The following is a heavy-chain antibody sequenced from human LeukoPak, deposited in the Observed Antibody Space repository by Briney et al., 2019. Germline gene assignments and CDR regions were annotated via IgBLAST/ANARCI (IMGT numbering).Heavy chain of an antibody. CDR3: ARHGVLYDSSGYYYGTGNWFDP. Sequence: GASLKISCKGSGYSFTSYWIGWVRQMPGKGLEWMGIIYPGDSDTRYSPSFQGQVTISADKSISTAYLQWSSLKASDTAMYYCARHGVLYDSSGYYYGTGNWFDPWGQGTLVTVSS. D-gene: IGHD3-22*01. CDR1: GYSFTSYW. J-gene: IGHJ5*02. CDR2: IYPGDSDT. V-gene: IGHV5-51*01.